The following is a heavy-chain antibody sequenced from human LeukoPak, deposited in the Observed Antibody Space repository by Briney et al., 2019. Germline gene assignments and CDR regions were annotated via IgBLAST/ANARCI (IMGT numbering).Heavy chain of an antibody. J-gene: IGHJ5*01. V-gene: IGHV1-69*05. D-gene: IGHD1-14*01. CDR3: ARVFRRWFDS. CDR1: GGTFSTYA. Sequence: PVKVSCKASGGTFSTYAIDWVRQPPGQGLEWMGVSITIFGSATYAKKFLSRVTITTDESTSTAYMELSSLRSEDTAVYYCARVFRRWFDSWGQGTLVTVSS. CDR2: SITIFGSA.